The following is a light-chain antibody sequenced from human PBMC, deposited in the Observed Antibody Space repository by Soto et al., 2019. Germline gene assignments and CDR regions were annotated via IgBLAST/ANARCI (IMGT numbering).Light chain of an antibody. CDR3: QQRSNWPT. Sequence: EIVMTQSPGTRSVSPGERATLSCRAGQGVTTNFAWYQQKSGQSPRLLIYGVSNRATGIPARFSGSGYGTDFTLTISRLEPEDFAVYYCQQRSNWPTFGQGTRLEIK. J-gene: IGKJ5*01. V-gene: IGKV3D-11*01. CDR1: QGVTTN. CDR2: GVS.